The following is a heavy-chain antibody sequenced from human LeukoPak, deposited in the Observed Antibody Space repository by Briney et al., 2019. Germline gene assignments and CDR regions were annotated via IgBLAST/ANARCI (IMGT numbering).Heavy chain of an antibody. J-gene: IGHJ4*02. CDR3: ATHSGWRFDY. CDR2: IKQDGSEK. D-gene: IGHD6-19*01. CDR1: GFTFSRYW. V-gene: IGHV3-7*03. Sequence: GGSLRLSCAASGFTFSRYWMSWVRQAPGKGLEWVANIKQDGSEKYHVDSVKGRFTISRDNAKNSLFLQMNNLRAEDTAVYYCATHSGWRFDYWGQGTLVTVSS.